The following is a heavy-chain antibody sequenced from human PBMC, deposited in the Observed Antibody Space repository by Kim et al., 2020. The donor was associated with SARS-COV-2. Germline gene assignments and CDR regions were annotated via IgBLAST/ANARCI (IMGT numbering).Heavy chain of an antibody. CDR3: AIGGSGYSFVAAHFDH. J-gene: IGHJ4*02. V-gene: IGHV3-23*01. CDR1: GFIFNSYA. Sequence: GGSLRLSCAASGFIFNSYAMSWVRQAPGKGLEWVAGISGSGGSTHSADSAKGRFTISRDNSKNTLYLQMTSLRAEDAGVYYCAIGGSGYSFVAAHFDHWGQGTLVTVSS. CDR2: ISGSGGST. D-gene: IGHD3-22*01.